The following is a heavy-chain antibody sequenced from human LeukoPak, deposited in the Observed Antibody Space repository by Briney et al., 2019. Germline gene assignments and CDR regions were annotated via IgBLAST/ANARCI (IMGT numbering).Heavy chain of an antibody. Sequence: GGSLRLSCTASGFTFSSYWMSWVRQAPGKGLEWVANTNQDGSAKFYVNSLKGRFTIPRDNAKNSLFLQMNSLTAEYTAIYYCVRGSINWTGVDYWGQGTLVTVYS. V-gene: IGHV3-7*01. CDR1: GFTFSSYW. D-gene: IGHD1-1*01. CDR2: TNQDGSAK. J-gene: IGHJ4*02. CDR3: VRGSINWTGVDY.